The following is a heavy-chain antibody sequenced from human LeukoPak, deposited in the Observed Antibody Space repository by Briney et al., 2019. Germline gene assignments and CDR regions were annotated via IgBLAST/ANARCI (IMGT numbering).Heavy chain of an antibody. D-gene: IGHD4-23*01. J-gene: IGHJ4*02. CDR1: GFTFSSYE. CDR2: ISYDGSDK. CDR3: ARRWSFDY. Sequence: GGSLRLSCAASGFTFSSYEMNWVRQAPGKGLEWVAVISYDGSDKYYADSVKGRFTISRDNSKNTLYLQMNSLRAEDTAVYYCARRWSFDYWGQGTLLTVSS. V-gene: IGHV3-30*04.